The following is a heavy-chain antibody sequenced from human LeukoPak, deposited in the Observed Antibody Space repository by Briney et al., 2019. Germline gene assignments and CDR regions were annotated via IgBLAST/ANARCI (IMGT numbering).Heavy chain of an antibody. D-gene: IGHD6-19*01. V-gene: IGHV3-23*01. Sequence: GGSLRLSCTASGFAFSVYAMSWLRQPPGKGLEWVSTINANSGTTSYAASVRGRFTISRDNSNNTLYLQLNTLRADDTATYYCAKPISGGLAVTADWFHPWGQGTLVVVSS. CDR1: GFAFSVYA. CDR3: AKPISGGLAVTADWFHP. J-gene: IGHJ5*01. CDR2: INANSGTT.